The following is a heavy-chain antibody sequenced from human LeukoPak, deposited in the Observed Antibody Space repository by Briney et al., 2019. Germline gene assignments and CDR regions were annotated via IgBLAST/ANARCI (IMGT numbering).Heavy chain of an antibody. J-gene: IGHJ4*02. CDR3: ARVYSGYDPYYFDY. CDR1: GFTFSRYA. CDR2: ISYDGSNK. V-gene: IGHV3-30-3*01. D-gene: IGHD5-12*01. Sequence: GGSLRLSCAASGFTFSRYAMHWVRQAPGKGLEWVAVISYDGSNKYYADSVKGRFTISRDNSKNTLYLQMNSLRAEDTAVYYCARVYSGYDPYYFDYWGQGTLVTVSS.